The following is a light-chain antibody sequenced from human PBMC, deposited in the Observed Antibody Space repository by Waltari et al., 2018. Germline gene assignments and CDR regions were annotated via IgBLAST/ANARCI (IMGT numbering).Light chain of an antibody. J-gene: IGLJ3*02. Sequence: QSALTQPASVSGSPGQSITLSCTGPRSDVGCYHYVPLYQQHPGKAPKLMISDVSNRPSGVSNRFSGSKSGNTASLTISGLQAEDGADYYCSSYTSSSTLWVFGGGTKLTVL. CDR3: SSYTSSSTLWV. V-gene: IGLV2-14*03. CDR1: RSDVGCYHY. CDR2: DVS.